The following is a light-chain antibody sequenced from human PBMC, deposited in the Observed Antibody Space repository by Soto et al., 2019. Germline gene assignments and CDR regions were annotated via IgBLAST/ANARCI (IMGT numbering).Light chain of an antibody. CDR1: QGISNY. CDR2: AAS. V-gene: IGKV1-27*01. CDR3: QKYNSAPHT. Sequence: DIQMTQSPSSLSASVGDRVTITCRASQGISNYLAWYQQKPGKVPKLMIYAASTLQSGVPSRFSVSGSGTDFTLTISRLQPEDVATYYYQKYNSAPHTFGQGTKLEIK. J-gene: IGKJ2*01.